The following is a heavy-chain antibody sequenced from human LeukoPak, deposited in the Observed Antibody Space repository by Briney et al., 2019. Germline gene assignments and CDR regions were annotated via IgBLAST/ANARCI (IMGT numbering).Heavy chain of an antibody. CDR1: GGSISSYY. CDR3: ARGVYIAAAQYGY. V-gene: IGHV4-59*01. CDR2: IYYSGTT. D-gene: IGHD6-13*01. Sequence: PSETLSLTCTVSGGSISSYYWSWIRQPPGKGLEWIGYIYYSGTTNYNPSLKSRVTISVDTSKNQFSLKLSSVTAADTAVYYCARGVYIAAAQYGYWGQGALVTVSS. J-gene: IGHJ4*02.